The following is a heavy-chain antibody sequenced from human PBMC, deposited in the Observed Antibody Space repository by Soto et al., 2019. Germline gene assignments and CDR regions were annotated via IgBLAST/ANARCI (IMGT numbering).Heavy chain of an antibody. CDR1: GFTFSSYS. D-gene: IGHD6-13*01. CDR2: ISSSSSYI. Sequence: GGSLRLSCAASGFTFSSYSMNWVRQAPGKGLEWVSSISSSSSYIYYADSVKGRFTISRDNAKNSLYLQMNSLRAEDTAVYYCARDRGIAAAGGGYWGQGTLVTVSS. J-gene: IGHJ4*02. V-gene: IGHV3-21*01. CDR3: ARDRGIAAAGGGY.